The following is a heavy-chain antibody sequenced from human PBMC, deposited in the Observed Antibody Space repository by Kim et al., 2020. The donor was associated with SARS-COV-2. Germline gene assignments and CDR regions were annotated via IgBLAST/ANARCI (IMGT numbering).Heavy chain of an antibody. CDR3: ARVPNYRLVYFGMDV. J-gene: IGHJ6*02. D-gene: IGHD1-7*01. Sequence: GGSLRLSCAASGFTFSSYAMHWVRQAPGKGLEWVAVISYDGSNKYYADSVKGRFTISRDNSKNTLYLQMNSLRAEDTAVYYCARVPNYRLVYFGMDVWGQGTTVTVSS. CDR2: ISYDGSNK. V-gene: IGHV3-30-3*01. CDR1: GFTFSSYA.